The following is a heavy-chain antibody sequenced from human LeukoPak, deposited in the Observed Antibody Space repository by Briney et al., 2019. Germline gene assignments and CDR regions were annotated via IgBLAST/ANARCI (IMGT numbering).Heavy chain of an antibody. CDR1: GYTFTGYY. J-gene: IGHJ6*03. V-gene: IGHV1-69*05. Sequence: ASVKVSCKASGYTFTGYYMHWVRQAPGQGLEWMGRIIPIFGTANYAQKFQGRVTITTDESTSTAYMELSSLRSEDTAVYYCARGPSGYYLDPLGYYYYMDVWGKGTTVTVSS. D-gene: IGHD3-22*01. CDR2: IIPIFGTA. CDR3: ARGPSGYYLDPLGYYYYMDV.